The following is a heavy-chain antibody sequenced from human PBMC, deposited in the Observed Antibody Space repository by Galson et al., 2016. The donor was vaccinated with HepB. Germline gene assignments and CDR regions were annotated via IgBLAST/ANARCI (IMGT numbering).Heavy chain of an antibody. V-gene: IGHV3-74*01. CDR3: ARGLGAETNHGIDY. D-gene: IGHD3-16*01. Sequence: SLRLSCAASGFTFSRHWMHWVRQVPGKRLVWVSHINSDGNNKNYADSAKGRFTISRDNAKNTLFLQMSSLRAEDTAVYYCARGLGAETNHGIDYWGQGILVTVSS. CDR2: INSDGNNK. J-gene: IGHJ4*02. CDR1: GFTFSRHW.